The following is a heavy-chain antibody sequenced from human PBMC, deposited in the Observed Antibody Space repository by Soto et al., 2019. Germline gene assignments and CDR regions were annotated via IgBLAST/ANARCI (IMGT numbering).Heavy chain of an antibody. J-gene: IGHJ4*02. Sequence: PGXSLRLSCAASGFTLSNYALNWFRQAPGKGLEWVSGIVGSGASTNYADSVKGRFTISRDNSKNTLYLHMNGLRAEDTATYYCAKLPSSGFYYFDYWGQGTPVTVSS. CDR2: IVGSGAST. CDR3: AKLPSSGFYYFDY. CDR1: GFTLSNYA. D-gene: IGHD3-22*01. V-gene: IGHV3-23*01.